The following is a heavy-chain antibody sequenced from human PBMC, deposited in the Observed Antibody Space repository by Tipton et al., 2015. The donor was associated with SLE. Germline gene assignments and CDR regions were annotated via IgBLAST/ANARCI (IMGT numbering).Heavy chain of an antibody. Sequence: TLSLTCTVSGGSISSYRWSWIRQPPGKGLEWIGYVYNSGSTNYSPSLKSRVTISVDTSKNQFSLKLSSVTAADTAVYYCAKDSGDYDFGQDPWGRGTLVTVSS. CDR3: AKDSGDYDFGQDP. V-gene: IGHV4-59*12. CDR1: GGSISSYR. CDR2: VYNSGST. D-gene: IGHD3-3*01. J-gene: IGHJ5*02.